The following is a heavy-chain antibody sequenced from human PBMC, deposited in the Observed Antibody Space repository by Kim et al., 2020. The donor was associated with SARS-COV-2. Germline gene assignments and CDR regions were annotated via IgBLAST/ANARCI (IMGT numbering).Heavy chain of an antibody. CDR1: RYTFTSYD. CDR2: MNPNSGNT. Sequence: ASVKVSCKASRYTFTSYDINWVRQATGQGLEWMGWMNPNSGNTGYAQKFQGRVTMTMNTSISTAYMELSSLRSEDTAVYYCARGSSYGSGSYYSSPYYYGMDVWGQGTTVTVSS. J-gene: IGHJ6*02. V-gene: IGHV1-8*01. CDR3: ARGSSYGSGSYYSSPYYYGMDV. D-gene: IGHD3-10*01.